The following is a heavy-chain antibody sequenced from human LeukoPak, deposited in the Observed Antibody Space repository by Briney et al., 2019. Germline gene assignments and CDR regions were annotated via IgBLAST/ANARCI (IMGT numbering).Heavy chain of an antibody. CDR1: GYTFTSYY. Sequence: PGASVKVSCKASGYTFTSYYMHWVRQAPGQGLEWMGIINPSGGSTSYAQKFQGRVTMTRDMSTSTVYMELSSLRSEDTAVYYCARDGGPFEVGDWFDPWGQGTLVTVSS. D-gene: IGHD3-3*01. J-gene: IGHJ5*02. V-gene: IGHV1-46*01. CDR3: ARDGGPFEVGDWFDP. CDR2: INPSGGST.